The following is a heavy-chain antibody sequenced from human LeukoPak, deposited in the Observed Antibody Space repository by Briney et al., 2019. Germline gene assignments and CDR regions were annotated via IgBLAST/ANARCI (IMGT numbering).Heavy chain of an antibody. J-gene: IGHJ4*02. CDR1: GYTFTGYY. V-gene: IGHV1-2*02. CDR2: INPNSGGT. CDR3: AGGDYYDSSGHADY. Sequence: ASVKVSCKASGYTFTGYYMHWVRQAPGQGLEWMGWINPNSGGTNYAQKFQGRVTMTRDTSISTAYMELSRLRSDDTAVYYCAGGDYYDSSGHADYWGRGTLVTVSS. D-gene: IGHD3-22*01.